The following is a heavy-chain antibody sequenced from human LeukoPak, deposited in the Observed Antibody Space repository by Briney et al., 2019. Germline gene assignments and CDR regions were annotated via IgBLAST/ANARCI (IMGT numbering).Heavy chain of an antibody. CDR1: GFTFSDYG. V-gene: IGHV3-33*01. J-gene: IGHJ4*02. Sequence: GGSLRLSCVVSGFTFSDYGMHWVREAPAKGLEPVSVIWYDGRGEYYGDSVKGRFIISRDNSKSTLYLQMNSLRAEDTAMYYCARGGRDCTYDVCDKTAIDYWGQGTQVTVSS. CDR2: IWYDGRGE. CDR3: ARGGRDCTYDVCDKTAIDY. D-gene: IGHD2-8*01.